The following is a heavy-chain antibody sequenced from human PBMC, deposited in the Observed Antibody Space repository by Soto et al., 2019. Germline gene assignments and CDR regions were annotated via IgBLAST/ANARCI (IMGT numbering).Heavy chain of an antibody. D-gene: IGHD4-17*01. CDR1: GGSISSYY. Sequence: SETLSLTCTVSGGSISSYYWSWIRQPPGKGLEWIGYIYYSGSTNYNPSLKSRVTISVDTSKNQFSLKLSSVTAADTAVYYCGRVPTTVTTENWFDPWGQGTLVTVSS. CDR3: GRVPTTVTTENWFDP. J-gene: IGHJ5*02. CDR2: IYYSGST. V-gene: IGHV4-59*01.